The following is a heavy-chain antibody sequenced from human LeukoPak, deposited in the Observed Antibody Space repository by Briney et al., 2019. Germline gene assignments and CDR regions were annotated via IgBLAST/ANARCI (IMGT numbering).Heavy chain of an antibody. D-gene: IGHD3-22*01. J-gene: IGHJ4*02. CDR1: GFTFSSHA. Sequence: GGSLRLSCAASGFTFSSHAMNWVRQAPGKGLEWVSGMSGSGIYTYYADSVKGRFTISRDNSKNTLYLQMNSLRAEDTAVYYCAKGDYDSSGYIDYWGQGTLVTVSS. CDR2: MSGSGIYT. CDR3: AKGDYDSSGYIDY. V-gene: IGHV3-23*01.